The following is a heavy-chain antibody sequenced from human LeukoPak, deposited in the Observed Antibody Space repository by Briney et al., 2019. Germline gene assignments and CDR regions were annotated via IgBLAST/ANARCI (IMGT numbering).Heavy chain of an antibody. D-gene: IGHD6-13*01. V-gene: IGHV3-9*01. CDR1: GFTFDDYA. Sequence: SGGSLRLSCAASGFTFDDYAMHWVRQAPGKGLEWVSGISWNSGSIGYADSVKGRFTISRDNAKNSLYLQMNSLRAEDTALYYCAKDRGYSSSWFDYWGQGTLVTVSS. J-gene: IGHJ4*02. CDR3: AKDRGYSSSWFDY. CDR2: ISWNSGSI.